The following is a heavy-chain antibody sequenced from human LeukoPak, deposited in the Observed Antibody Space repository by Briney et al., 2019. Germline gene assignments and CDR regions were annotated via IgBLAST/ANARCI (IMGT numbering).Heavy chain of an antibody. CDR1: GGSFSGYY. CDR3: ARGSMAPDY. V-gene: IGHV4-34*01. J-gene: IGHJ4*02. D-gene: IGHD2/OR15-2a*01. CDR2: INHSGST. Sequence: SETLSHTCAVYGGSFSGYYWSWIRQPPGKGLEWIGEINHSGSTNYNPSLKSRVTISVDTSKNQFPLKLSSVTAADTAVYYCARGSMAPDYWGQGTLVTVSS.